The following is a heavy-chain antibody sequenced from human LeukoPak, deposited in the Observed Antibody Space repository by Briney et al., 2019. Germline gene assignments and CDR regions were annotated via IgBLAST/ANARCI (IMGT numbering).Heavy chain of an antibody. CDR2: IHYRGDT. D-gene: IGHD3-10*01. V-gene: IGHV4-39*07. CDR3: ARASFASGSYYFDL. Sequence: SETLSLTCTVSGGSISANVHYWGWIRQPPGKGLEWIGTIHYRGDTHYNPSLKSRVTTSVDTSKSQFYLTLTSVTAADTAVYFCARASFASGSYYFDLWGPGTLITVSS. CDR1: GGSISANVHY. J-gene: IGHJ4*02.